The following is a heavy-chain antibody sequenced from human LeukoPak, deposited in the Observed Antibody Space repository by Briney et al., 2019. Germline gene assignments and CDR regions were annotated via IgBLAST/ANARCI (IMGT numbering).Heavy chain of an antibody. CDR1: GFTVSSTY. D-gene: IGHD2-15*01. CDR2: IYNGGNK. Sequence: PGGSLRLSCAASGFTVSSTYMSWVSQAPGKGLEWVSVIYNGGNKYYIDSVKGRFTISRDTSKNTLYLQMNSLRAEDTAVYYCASRHCSGGGCYFAGADPFDYWGQGTLVTVSS. CDR3: ASRHCSGGGCYFAGADPFDY. J-gene: IGHJ4*02. V-gene: IGHV3-53*01.